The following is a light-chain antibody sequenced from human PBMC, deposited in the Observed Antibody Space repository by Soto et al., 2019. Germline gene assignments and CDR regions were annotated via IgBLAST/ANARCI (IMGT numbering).Light chain of an antibody. CDR1: QSVSNNY. J-gene: IGKJ1*01. CDR2: GAS. V-gene: IGKV3-20*01. Sequence: EPEFSQSPGTLSLSPGERATLSCRASQSVSNNYLAWYQQKPGQAPRLLIHGASNRATGIPDRFSGSGSGTDFTLTISRLEPEDFAVYYCQQYGSSGTFGQGTKVDI. CDR3: QQYGSSGT.